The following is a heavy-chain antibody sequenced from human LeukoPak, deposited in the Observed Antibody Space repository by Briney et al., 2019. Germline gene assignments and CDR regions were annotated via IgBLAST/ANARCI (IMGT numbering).Heavy chain of an antibody. V-gene: IGHV4-59*01. CDR3: ARMYYDFWSGYAFDI. J-gene: IGHJ3*02. CDR1: GGSISSYY. CDR2: IYYSGST. D-gene: IGHD3-3*01. Sequence: SETLSLTCTVSGGSISSYYWSWIRQPPGKGLEWIGYIYYSGSTNYNPSLKSRVTISVDTSKNQFSLKLSSATAADTAVYYCARMYYDFWSGYAFDIWGQGTMVTVSS.